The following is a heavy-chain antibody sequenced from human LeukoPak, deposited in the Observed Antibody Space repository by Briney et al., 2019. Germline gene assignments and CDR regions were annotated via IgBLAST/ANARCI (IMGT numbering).Heavy chain of an antibody. CDR2: IYTSGST. J-gene: IGHJ4*02. CDR1: DGSISSYY. V-gene: IGHV4-4*07. D-gene: IGHD3-3*01. Sequence: SETLSFTCTVSDGSISSYYWSWIRQPAGKGLEWIGRIYTSGSTNYNPSLKSRVTMSVDTSKNQFSLKLSSVTAADTAVYYCARASDDFWSGYYLDTAPVFDYWGQGTLVTVST. CDR3: ARASDDFWSGYYLDTAPVFDY.